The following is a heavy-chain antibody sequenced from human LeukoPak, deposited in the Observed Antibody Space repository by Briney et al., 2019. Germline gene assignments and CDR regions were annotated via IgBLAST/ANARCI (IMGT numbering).Heavy chain of an antibody. J-gene: IGHJ3*02. Sequence: ASVKVSCKASGYTFTGYYMHWVRQAPGQGLEWMGWINPNSGGTNYAQKFQGRVTMTRDTSISTAYMELSRLRSDDTAVYYCARDRDSWFGDSGEAFDIWGQGTVVTVSS. CDR1: GYTFTGYY. D-gene: IGHD3-10*01. CDR2: INPNSGGT. V-gene: IGHV1-2*02. CDR3: ARDRDSWFGDSGEAFDI.